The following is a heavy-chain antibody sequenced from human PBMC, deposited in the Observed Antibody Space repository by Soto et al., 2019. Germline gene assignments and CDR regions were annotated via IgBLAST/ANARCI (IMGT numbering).Heavy chain of an antibody. V-gene: IGHV5-51*01. D-gene: IGHD6-13*01. Sequence: PGESLKISCKGSGYSFTSYWISWVRQMPGKGLEWMGIIYPGDSDTRYSPSFQGQVTISADKSISTAYLQWSSLKASDTAMYYCARQYSTDYYYYDMDVWGKGTTVTVSS. CDR3: ARQYSTDYYYYDMDV. CDR1: GYSFTSYW. CDR2: IYPGDSDT. J-gene: IGHJ6*03.